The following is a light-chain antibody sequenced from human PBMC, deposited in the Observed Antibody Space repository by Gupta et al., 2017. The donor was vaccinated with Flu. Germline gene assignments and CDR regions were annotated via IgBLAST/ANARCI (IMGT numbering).Light chain of an antibody. J-gene: IGLJ3*02. Sequence: QSVLTQPPSVSGAPGQGVTISCTGSSSNIGAGYDVHWYQQLPGTAPKLLIYGNNNRPSGVPDRFSGSKSGTSASLAITGLQAEDEADYYCQSYDSSLRVFGGGTKLTVL. CDR3: QSYDSSLRV. V-gene: IGLV1-40*01. CDR2: GNN. CDR1: SSNIGAGYD.